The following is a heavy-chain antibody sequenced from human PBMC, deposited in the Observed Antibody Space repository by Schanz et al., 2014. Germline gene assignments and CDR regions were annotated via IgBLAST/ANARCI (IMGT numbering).Heavy chain of an antibody. CDR3: ARDPRGYSYGFRLDH. D-gene: IGHD5-18*01. V-gene: IGHV3-11*04. J-gene: IGHJ4*02. Sequence: HVQLVESGGGVVQPGGSLRLSCAASGFIFNDYYMNWIRQAPGKGLEWLSYISRDGTTSYYADSVKGRFTISRDNSKKTAYLQMNDLRMEDTAVYYCARDPRGYSYGFRLDHWGQGTLVTVSS. CDR1: GFIFNDYY. CDR2: ISRDGTTS.